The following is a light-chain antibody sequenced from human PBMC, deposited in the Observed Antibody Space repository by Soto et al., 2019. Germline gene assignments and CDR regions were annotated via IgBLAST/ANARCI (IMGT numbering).Light chain of an antibody. Sequence: DIVMTQSPDSLAVSLGERATINCKSSQSVLYSSNNKNYLAWYQQKPGQPPKLLIYWASTRESGVPDRFSGSGSGTDFTLTISSLQAEDVAVYYCQQYYNTLFTFGGGTEVEIK. J-gene: IGKJ4*01. CDR2: WAS. V-gene: IGKV4-1*01. CDR1: QSVLYSSNNKNY. CDR3: QQYYNTLFT.